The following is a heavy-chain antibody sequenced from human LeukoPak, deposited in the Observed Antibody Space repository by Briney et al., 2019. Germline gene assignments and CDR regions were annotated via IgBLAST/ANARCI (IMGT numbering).Heavy chain of an antibody. J-gene: IGHJ4*02. CDR2: INHSGST. D-gene: IGHD6-19*01. CDR1: GGSFSGYY. CDR3: ARGHRVAGPDY. V-gene: IGHV4-34*01. Sequence: KPSETLSLTCAVYGGSFSGYYWSWIRQPPGKGLEWIGEINHSGSTNYNPSLKSRVTISVDTSKNQFSLKLSSVTAADTAVYYRARGHRVAGPDYWGQGTLVTVSS.